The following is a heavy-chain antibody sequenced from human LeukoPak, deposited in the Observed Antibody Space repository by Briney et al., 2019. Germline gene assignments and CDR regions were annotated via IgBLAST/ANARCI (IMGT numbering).Heavy chain of an antibody. CDR2: IHYTGRT. CDR3: ARMVGGDYEDY. CDR1: GGSISGHY. J-gene: IGHJ4*02. V-gene: IGHV4-59*11. Sequence: PSETLSLTCTVSGGSISGHYWSWIRQPPGKGLEWIGYIHYTGRTDYSPSLKSRVSLSVDLSKNQFSLELTSVTAADTATYFCARMVGGDYEDYWSQGTLVTVSS. D-gene: IGHD4-17*01.